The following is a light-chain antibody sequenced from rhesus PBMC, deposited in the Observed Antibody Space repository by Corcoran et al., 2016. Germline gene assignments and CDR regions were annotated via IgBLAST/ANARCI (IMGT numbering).Light chain of an antibody. J-gene: IGKJ1*01. Sequence: DIQMTQSPSSLSASVGDPVTITCRASQAISSWLAWYQQKPGKAPKLLIYKASSLQSGVPSRFSGSGSGTEFTLTISSLQSEDFATYYCQQYDSRPWTFGHGTKVEIK. CDR2: KAS. CDR3: QQYDSRPWT. V-gene: IGKV1-22*01. CDR1: QAISSW.